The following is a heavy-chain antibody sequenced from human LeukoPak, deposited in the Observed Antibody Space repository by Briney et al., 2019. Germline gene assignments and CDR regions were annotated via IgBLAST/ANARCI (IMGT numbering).Heavy chain of an antibody. Sequence: SETLSLTCTVSGGSISRYYWSWIRQPPGKGLEWIGYIYYSGSTNYNPSRKSRVTISVDPSKNQFSLKLSSVPAADTAVYYCARDQLGGYYYDYWGQGTLVTVSS. D-gene: IGHD3-22*01. CDR2: IYYSGST. CDR3: ARDQLGGYYYDY. J-gene: IGHJ4*02. V-gene: IGHV4-59*01. CDR1: GGSISRYY.